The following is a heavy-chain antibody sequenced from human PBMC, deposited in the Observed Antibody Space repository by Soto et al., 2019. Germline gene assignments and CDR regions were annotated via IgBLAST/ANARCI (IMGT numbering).Heavy chain of an antibody. CDR3: WAYGSSGSGRENPTDY. J-gene: IGHJ4*02. CDR2: IKQDGSGK. D-gene: IGHD3-22*01. Sequence: EVQLVESGGGLVQPGGTLRLSCAASGFTFTSYWMTWDRQAPGKGLEWVANIKQDGSGKYYVGSVRGRFTISRDNAKNSLYLQMNSPRVAATAVYYCWAYGSSGSGRENPTDYWGQGTLVTVSS. V-gene: IGHV3-7*01. CDR1: GFTFTSYW.